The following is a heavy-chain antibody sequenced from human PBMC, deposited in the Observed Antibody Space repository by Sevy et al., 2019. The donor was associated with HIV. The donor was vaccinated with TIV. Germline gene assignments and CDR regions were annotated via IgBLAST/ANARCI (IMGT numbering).Heavy chain of an antibody. J-gene: IGHJ6*02. V-gene: IGHV1-18*01. CDR1: GYTFTSYG. CDR3: ARIYYYDSCGYSMGRNYYYYYGMDV. D-gene: IGHD3-22*01. CDR2: ISAYNGNT. Sequence: ASVKVSCKASGYTFTSYGISWVRQAPGQGLEWMGWISAYNGNTNYAQKLQGRVTMTTDTSTSTAYMELRSLRSDDTAVYYCARIYYYDSCGYSMGRNYYYYYGMDVWGQGTTVTVSS.